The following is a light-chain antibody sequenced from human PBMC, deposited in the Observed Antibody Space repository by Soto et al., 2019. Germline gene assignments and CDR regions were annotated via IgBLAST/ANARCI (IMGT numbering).Light chain of an antibody. Sequence: QSLLTQPASVSGSPGQSITISCTGTSRDVGGYNYVSWYQQHPGRAPKLIIYDVTNRPSGISNRFSGSKSGNTASLTISGLKTEDEADYSCISFSSRHIYVFGTGTKVTI. CDR2: DVT. CDR3: ISFSSRHIYV. J-gene: IGLJ1*01. CDR1: SRDVGGYNY. V-gene: IGLV2-14*03.